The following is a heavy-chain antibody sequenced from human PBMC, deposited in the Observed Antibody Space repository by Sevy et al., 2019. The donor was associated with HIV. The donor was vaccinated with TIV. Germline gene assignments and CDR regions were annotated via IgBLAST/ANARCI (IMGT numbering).Heavy chain of an antibody. CDR1: GFTFSSYA. CDR2: ISGSGGST. D-gene: IGHD6-13*01. CDR3: AKDRPSSSWYIYPAGRASMDV. V-gene: IGHV3-23*01. Sequence: GGSLRLSCAASGFTFSSYAMSWVRQAPGKGLEWVSAISGSGGSTYYADSVKGRFTISRDNSKNTLYLQMNSLRAEDTAVYYCAKDRPSSSWYIYPAGRASMDVWGQGTTVTVSS. J-gene: IGHJ6*02.